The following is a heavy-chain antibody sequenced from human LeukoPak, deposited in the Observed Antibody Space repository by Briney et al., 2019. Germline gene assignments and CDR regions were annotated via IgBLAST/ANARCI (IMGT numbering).Heavy chain of an antibody. J-gene: IGHJ4*02. CDR2: INPNSGGT. Sequence: ASVKVSCKASQYSFTGYYMHWVRQAPGQGLEWMGWINPNSGGTNYAQKFQGRVTMTRDTSISTAYMELSRLRSDDTAVYYCAREYAYYYDSSGYYYVDYFDYWGQGTLVTVSS. CDR1: QYSFTGYY. D-gene: IGHD3-22*01. V-gene: IGHV1-2*02. CDR3: AREYAYYYDSSGYYYVDYFDY.